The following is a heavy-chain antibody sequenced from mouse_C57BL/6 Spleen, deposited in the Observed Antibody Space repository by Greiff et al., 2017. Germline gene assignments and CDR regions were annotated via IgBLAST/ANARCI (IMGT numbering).Heavy chain of an antibody. J-gene: IGHJ1*03. CDR3: ARSRGYYGYFDV. V-gene: IGHV1-53*01. CDR1: GYTFTSYW. CDR2: INPSNGGT. D-gene: IGHD2-2*01. Sequence: QVQLQQPGTELVKPGASVKLSCKASGYTFTSYWMHWVKQKPGQGLEWIGNINPSNGGTNYNEKLKSKATLTVDKSSSTAYMQLSSLTSEDSAVYYCARSRGYYGYFDVWGTGTTVTVSS.